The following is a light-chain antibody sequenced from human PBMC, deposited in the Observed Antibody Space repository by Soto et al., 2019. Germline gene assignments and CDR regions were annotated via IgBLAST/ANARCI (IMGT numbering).Light chain of an antibody. J-gene: IGLJ3*02. Sequence: QSVVTQPPSTSGTPGQRVTLSCSGSSSSIGSNTVNWYQQLPGRAPRLLIHSNNQRPSGVPDRFSGSKSGTSASLAISALQSEDEADYYCAAWDDSLNGPVFGGGTKLTVL. CDR3: AAWDDSLNGPV. CDR2: SNN. CDR1: SSSIGSNT. V-gene: IGLV1-44*01.